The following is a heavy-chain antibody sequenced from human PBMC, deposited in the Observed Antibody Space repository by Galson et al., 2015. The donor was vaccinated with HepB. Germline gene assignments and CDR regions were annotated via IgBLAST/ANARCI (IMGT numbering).Heavy chain of an antibody. CDR1: GFTFSSYW. V-gene: IGHV3-7*03. Sequence: SLRLSCAASGFTFSSYWMSWVRQAPGKGLEWVANIKQDGSEKYYVDSVKGRFTISRDNAKNSLYLQMNSLRAEDTAVYYCARDLPVFAIVVVPAALDYWGQGTLVTVSS. J-gene: IGHJ4*02. CDR2: IKQDGSEK. D-gene: IGHD2-2*01. CDR3: ARDLPVFAIVVVPAALDY.